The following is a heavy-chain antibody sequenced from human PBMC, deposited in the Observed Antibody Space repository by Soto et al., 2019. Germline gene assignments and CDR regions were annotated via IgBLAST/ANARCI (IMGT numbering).Heavy chain of an antibody. Sequence: GGSLRLSCAASGFSFSSYWMHWVRQAPGKGLVWVSRIKGDGSETNYADSVKGRFTISRDNAKNTLYLQLNSLRAEDTAVYYCLRGNSGYGNFDYWGQGTRVTVSS. J-gene: IGHJ4*02. CDR1: GFSFSSYW. CDR2: IKGDGSET. D-gene: IGHD5-12*01. CDR3: LRGNSGYGNFDY. V-gene: IGHV3-74*01.